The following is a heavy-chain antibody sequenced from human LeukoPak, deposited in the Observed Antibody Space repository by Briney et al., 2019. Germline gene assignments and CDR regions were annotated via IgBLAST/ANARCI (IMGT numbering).Heavy chain of an antibody. J-gene: IGHJ4*02. CDR3: ARETPDAYCFDH. Sequence: ASGKVSCKASGYTFTAYHLHWVRQAPGQGLEWIGILYSSGDTRIHAHNFQGRVTMTRDTSTSTLYIDLSSLGSDDTAVYYCARETPDAYCFDHWGQGTLVTVS. D-gene: IGHD1-14*01. CDR1: GYTFTAYH. CDR2: LYSSGDTR. V-gene: IGHV1-46*01.